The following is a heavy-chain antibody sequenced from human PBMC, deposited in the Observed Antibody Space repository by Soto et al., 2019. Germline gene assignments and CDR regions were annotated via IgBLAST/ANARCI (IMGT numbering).Heavy chain of an antibody. V-gene: IGHV3-30*18. CDR2: IAYDGSIE. Sequence: PGGSLRLSCAASGFTFTVYGMHWVRQAPGRGLEWVAFIAYDGSIEYYTDSVKGRFTISRDNSKNTLSLQMNSLRVEDTSVYYCAKDGDFIDPGSHLDCWGGGTLAPVSS. D-gene: IGHD3-10*01. CDR1: GFTFTVYG. CDR3: AKDGDFIDPGSHLDC. J-gene: IGHJ4*02.